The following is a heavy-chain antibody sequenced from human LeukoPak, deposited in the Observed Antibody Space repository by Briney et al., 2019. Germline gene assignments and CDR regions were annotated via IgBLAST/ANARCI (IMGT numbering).Heavy chain of an antibody. D-gene: IGHD2-21*02. CDR1: GYSISSGYY. J-gene: IGHJ3*02. CDR3: ARDLPTYCGGDCYVDAFDI. Sequence: PSETLSLTCTVSGYSISSGYYWGWIRQPPGKGLEWIGSIYHSGSTYYNPSLKSRVTISVDTSKNQFSLRLSSVTAADTAVYYCARDLPTYCGGDCYVDAFDIWGQGTMVTVSS. CDR2: IYHSGST. V-gene: IGHV4-38-2*02.